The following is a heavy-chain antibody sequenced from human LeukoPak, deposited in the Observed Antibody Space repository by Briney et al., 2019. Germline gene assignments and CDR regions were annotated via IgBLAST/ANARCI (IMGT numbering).Heavy chain of an antibody. CDR3: ARGRYCSGGSCFRPYYYYYGMDV. D-gene: IGHD2-15*01. J-gene: IGHJ6*02. CDR1: GGTFSSYA. Sequence: SVKVSCKASGGTFSSYAISWVRQAPGQGLEWMGRIIPILGIANYAQKFQGRVTITADKSTSTAYMELSSLRSDDTAVYYCARGRYCSGGSCFRPYYYYYGMDVWGQGTTVTVSS. V-gene: IGHV1-69*04. CDR2: IIPILGIA.